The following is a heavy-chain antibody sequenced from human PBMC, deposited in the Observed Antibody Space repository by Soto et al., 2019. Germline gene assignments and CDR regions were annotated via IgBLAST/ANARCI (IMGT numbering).Heavy chain of an antibody. V-gene: IGHV1-69*18. CDR1: GGSFSSYS. CDR2: IIPVFGTT. D-gene: IGHD4-17*01. Sequence: QVQLGQSGAEVKNPGSSVKVSCKASGGSFSSYSINWVRQAPGQGLEWVGRIIPVFGTTNIAQKFQGRLTTTADESTRTANMELSSLKSEDTAVYYCARGGTTVIYFGYWGQGTLVTVSS. CDR3: ARGGTTVIYFGY. J-gene: IGHJ4*02.